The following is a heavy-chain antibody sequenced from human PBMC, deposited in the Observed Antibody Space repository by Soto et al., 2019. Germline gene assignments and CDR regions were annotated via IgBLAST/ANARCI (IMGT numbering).Heavy chain of an antibody. D-gene: IGHD2-21*02. CDR2: IYFTGAT. Sequence: SETLSLTCNVSGGSISSGTSYWTWIRQHPGEGLEWIGHIYFTGATYSNPSLRSRLTMSVDTSKNQFSLKLTSVTAADTATYYCASIPRRGYSYGIDYWGQGTLVTVYS. J-gene: IGHJ4*02. V-gene: IGHV4-31*03. CDR3: ASIPRRGYSYGIDY. CDR1: GGSISSGTSY.